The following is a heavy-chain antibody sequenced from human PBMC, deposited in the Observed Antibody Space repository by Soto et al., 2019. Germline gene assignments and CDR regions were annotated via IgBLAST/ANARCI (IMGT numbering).Heavy chain of an antibody. CDR3: ARALSRDYGGSQGY. J-gene: IGHJ4*02. D-gene: IGHD4-17*01. Sequence: ASVKVSCKASGYAFTSYGISWVRQAPGQGLEWMGWISAYNGNTNYAQKLQGRVTMTTDTSTSTAYMELRSLRSDDTAVYYCARALSRDYGGSQGYWGQGTLVTVSS. CDR1: GYAFTSYG. CDR2: ISAYNGNT. V-gene: IGHV1-18*01.